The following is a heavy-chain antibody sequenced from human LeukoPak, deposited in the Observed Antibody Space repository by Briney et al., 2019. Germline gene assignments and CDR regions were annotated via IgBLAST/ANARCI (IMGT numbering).Heavy chain of an antibody. CDR3: ARVGGSGSYHHWFDP. CDR2: INWNGGST. CDR1: GFTFDDYG. Sequence: GGSLRLSCAASGFTFDDYGMSWVRQAPGKGLEWVSGINWNGGSTGYADSVKGRFTISRDNAKNSLYLQMNSLRAEDTAVYYCARVGGSGSYHHWFDPWGQGTLVTVSS. J-gene: IGHJ5*02. V-gene: IGHV3-20*04. D-gene: IGHD3-10*01.